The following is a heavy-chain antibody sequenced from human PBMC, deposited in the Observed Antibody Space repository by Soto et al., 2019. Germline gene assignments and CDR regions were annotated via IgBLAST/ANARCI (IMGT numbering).Heavy chain of an antibody. Sequence: SVKVSCKASGGTFSSYTISWVRQAPGQGLEWMGRIIPILGIANYAQKFQGRVTMTRDTSTSTVYMELSSLRSEDTAVYYCAASYGIFDYWGQGTLVTVSS. D-gene: IGHD5-18*01. CDR3: AASYGIFDY. CDR1: GGTFSSYT. J-gene: IGHJ4*02. CDR2: IIPILGIA. V-gene: IGHV1-69*02.